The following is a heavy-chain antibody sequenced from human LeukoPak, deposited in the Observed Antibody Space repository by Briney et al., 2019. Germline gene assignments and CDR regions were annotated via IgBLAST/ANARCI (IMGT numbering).Heavy chain of an antibody. D-gene: IGHD5-12*01. CDR2: IGATGVST. CDR3: AKDQGGYSAYGHLDY. J-gene: IGHJ4*02. CDR1: GFTFSSYA. Sequence: GGSLRLSCAASGFTFSSYAMSWVRQAPGKGLEWVSGIGATGVSTFYGDSVKGRSTMSRDNSKNTLYLRMGSLRAEDTAVYYCAKDQGGYSAYGHLDYWGQGTLVTVSS. V-gene: IGHV3-23*01.